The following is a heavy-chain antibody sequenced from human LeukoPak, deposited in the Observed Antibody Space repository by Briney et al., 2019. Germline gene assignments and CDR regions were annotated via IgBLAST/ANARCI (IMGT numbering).Heavy chain of an antibody. V-gene: IGHV3-30*02. J-gene: IGHJ4*02. CDR1: GFTFSSYS. Sequence: GGSLRLSCAASGFTFSSYSMNWVRQAPGKGLEWVAFIRYDGSNKYYADSVKGRFTISRDNSKNTLYLQMNSLRAEDTAVYYCAKDVARIAAAGTCLAYWGQGTLVTVSS. D-gene: IGHD6-13*01. CDR3: AKDVARIAAAGTCLAY. CDR2: IRYDGSNK.